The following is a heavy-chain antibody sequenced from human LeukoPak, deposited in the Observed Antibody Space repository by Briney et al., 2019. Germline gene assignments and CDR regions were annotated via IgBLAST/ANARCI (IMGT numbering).Heavy chain of an antibody. CDR3: ARGRRYCDSTTCYGMYYVDY. V-gene: IGHV7-4-1*02. Sequence: VASVKVSCKASGYTFTGHYMHWVRQAPEQGLEWMGWINTDTGNPTYAQGFTGRFVFSLDTSVSTAYLQISSLEAEDTAVYYCARGRRYCDSTTCYGMYYVDYWGQGTLVTVSS. D-gene: IGHD2-2*01. CDR1: GYTFTGHY. J-gene: IGHJ4*02. CDR2: INTDTGNP.